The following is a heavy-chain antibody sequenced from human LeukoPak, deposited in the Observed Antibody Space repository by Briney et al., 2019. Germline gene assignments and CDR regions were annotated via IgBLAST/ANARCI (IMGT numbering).Heavy chain of an antibody. V-gene: IGHV4-59*08. CDR2: IYYSGST. CDR1: GGSISSYY. D-gene: IGHD3-3*01. Sequence: SETPSLTCTVSGGSISSYYWSWIRQPPGKGLEWIGYIYYSGSTNYNPSLKSRVTISVDTSKNQFSLKLSSVTAADTAVYYCARHVSSGYDFWSGPHYFDYWGQGTLVTVSS. J-gene: IGHJ4*02. CDR3: ARHVSSGYDFWSGPHYFDY.